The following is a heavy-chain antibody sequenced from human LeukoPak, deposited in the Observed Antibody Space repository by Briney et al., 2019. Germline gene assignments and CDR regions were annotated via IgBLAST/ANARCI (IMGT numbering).Heavy chain of an antibody. CDR3: ARPYRSGWSGSFDY. J-gene: IGHJ4*02. Sequence: PSETLSLTCTVSGVSISSYYWSWIRQPPGKGLEWIGNIHYSGSTKYYPSLKSRVTILVDTSRNQLSLRMSSVTAADTAVYYCARPYRSGWSGSFDYWGQGTLVTVSS. D-gene: IGHD6-19*01. CDR1: GVSISSYY. CDR2: IHYSGST. V-gene: IGHV4-59*13.